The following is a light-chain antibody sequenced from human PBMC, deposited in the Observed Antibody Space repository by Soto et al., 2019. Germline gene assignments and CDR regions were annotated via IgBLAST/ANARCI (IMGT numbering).Light chain of an antibody. V-gene: IGKV2-28*01. J-gene: IGKJ5*01. CDR3: MQGLQDLT. CDR2: LGS. Sequence: IVMTQSPLSLPVTPGEPASISCRSSQSLLYSNGYNYLDWYLQRPGQYPQXLIYLGSNRAPGVPDRFSGSGSGTDFTLKISRVEAEDVGVYYCMQGLQDLTFGQGTRLEIK. CDR1: QSLLYSNGYNY.